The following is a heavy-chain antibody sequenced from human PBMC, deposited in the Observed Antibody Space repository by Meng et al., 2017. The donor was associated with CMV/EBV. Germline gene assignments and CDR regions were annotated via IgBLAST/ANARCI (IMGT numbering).Heavy chain of an antibody. CDR1: GFTVSSNY. Sequence: GESLKISCAASGFTVSSNYMSWVRQAPGKGLEWVSVIYSGGGTYYADSVKGRFTISRDNSKNTLYLQMNSLRAEDTAVYYCARAPSSDFDYWGQGTLVTVS. D-gene: IGHD6-6*01. CDR3: ARAPSSDFDY. V-gene: IGHV3-53*01. CDR2: IYSGGGT. J-gene: IGHJ4*02.